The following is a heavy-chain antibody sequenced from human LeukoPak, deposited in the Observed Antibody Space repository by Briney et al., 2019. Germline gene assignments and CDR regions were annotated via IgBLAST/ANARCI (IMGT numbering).Heavy chain of an antibody. J-gene: IGHJ4*02. CDR2: IYNDGST. CDR1: GFRVSINY. V-gene: IGHV3-66*01. D-gene: IGHD1-26*01. CDR3: ARSGNRIVGATNPDY. Sequence: GGSLRLSCAASGFRVSINYMSWVRQAPGKGLEWVSVIYNDGSTKYADSVKGRFTISRDNSKNTLYLQMNSLRAEDTAVYYCARSGNRIVGATNPDYWGQGTLVTVSS.